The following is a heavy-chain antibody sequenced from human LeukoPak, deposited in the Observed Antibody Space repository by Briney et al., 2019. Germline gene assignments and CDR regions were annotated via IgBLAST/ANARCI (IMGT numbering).Heavy chain of an antibody. J-gene: IGHJ5*02. CDR2: INPNSGGT. D-gene: IGHD3-10*01. Sequence: ASVKVSYKASGYTFTYFYIHWVRQAPGQGLEWMGWINPNSGGTNYAQKFQGRVTMTRDTSISTAYMDLSRLRSDDTAVYYCASFEVGAWGQGTLVTVSS. CDR3: ASFEVGA. V-gene: IGHV1-2*02. CDR1: GYTFTYFY.